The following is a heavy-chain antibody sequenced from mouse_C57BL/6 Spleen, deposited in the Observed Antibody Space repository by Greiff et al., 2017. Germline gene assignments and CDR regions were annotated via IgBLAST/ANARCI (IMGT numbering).Heavy chain of an antibody. Sequence: QVQLKESGAELVRPGTSVKVSCKASGYAFTNYLIEWVKQRPGQGLEWIGVINPVSGGTNYNEKFKGKATLTADKSSSTAYMQLSSLTSEDSAVYFCARSSYWYFDVWGTGTTVTVSS. CDR2: INPVSGGT. J-gene: IGHJ1*03. D-gene: IGHD1-1*01. V-gene: IGHV1-54*01. CDR1: GYAFTNYL. CDR3: ARSSYWYFDV.